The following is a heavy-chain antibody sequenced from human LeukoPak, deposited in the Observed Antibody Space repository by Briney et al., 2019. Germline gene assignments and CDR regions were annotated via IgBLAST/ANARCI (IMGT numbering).Heavy chain of an antibody. D-gene: IGHD3-10*01. V-gene: IGHV3-48*03. CDR1: GFTFSSYE. CDR2: ISSSGSTI. CDR3: AKCRITMVRGVIPYFDY. Sequence: GGSLRLSCAASGFTFSSYEMNWVRQAPGKGLEWVSYISSSGSTIYYADSVKGRFTISRDNAKNSLYLQMNSLRAEDTAVYYCAKCRITMVRGVIPYFDYWGQGTLVTVSS. J-gene: IGHJ4*02.